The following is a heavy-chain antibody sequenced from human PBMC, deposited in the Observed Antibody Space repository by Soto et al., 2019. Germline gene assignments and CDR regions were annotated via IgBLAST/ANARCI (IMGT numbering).Heavy chain of an antibody. CDR3: ASATVNPGVFKY. CDR1: GDPITSYF. V-gene: IGHV4-4*07. Sequence: SETLSLTCTVSGDPITSYFWTWLRQPAGKGLEWIGHVFPGGPTSHNSSLKSRVSMSVDSSKNQFSLKLRSVTAADTAVYYCASATVNPGVFKYWGRGALVTVSS. J-gene: IGHJ4*02. CDR2: VFPGGPT. D-gene: IGHD4-17*01.